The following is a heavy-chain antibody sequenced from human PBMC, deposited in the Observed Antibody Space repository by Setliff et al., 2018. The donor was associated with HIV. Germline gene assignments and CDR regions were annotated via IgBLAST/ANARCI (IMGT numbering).Heavy chain of an antibody. CDR1: GDSISTGRYY. J-gene: IGHJ4*02. D-gene: IGHD6-19*01. CDR3: EVAGQ. CDR2: IYYSGST. Sequence: ETLSLTCTVSGDSISTGRYYWGWIRQPPGKGLEWIGSIYYSGSTYYNPSLKSRVTISVDTSKNQFSLKLRSVTAADTAVYYCEVAGQWGQGTLVTVSS. V-gene: IGHV4-39*07.